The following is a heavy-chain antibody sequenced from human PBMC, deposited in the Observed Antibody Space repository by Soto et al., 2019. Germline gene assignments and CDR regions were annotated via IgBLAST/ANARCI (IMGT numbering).Heavy chain of an antibody. CDR1: GGSISNYY. CDR3: ARKKGEGYCSGGSCRAADFMDV. V-gene: IGHV4-59*01. CDR2: IYYSGST. J-gene: IGHJ6*03. D-gene: IGHD2-15*01. Sequence: SETLSLTCTVSGGSISNYYWSWIRQPPGKGLEWIGNIYYSGSTNYNPSLESRVTISVDTSKNQFSLKLSSVTAADTAVYYCARKKGEGYCSGGSCRAADFMDVSGKGTTVTVSS.